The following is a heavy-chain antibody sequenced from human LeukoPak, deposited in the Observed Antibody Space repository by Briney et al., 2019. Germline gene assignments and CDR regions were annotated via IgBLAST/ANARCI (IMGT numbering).Heavy chain of an antibody. D-gene: IGHD3-9*01. V-gene: IGHV3-11*06. Sequence: GGSLRLSCAASGFRVSGYDLNWIRQAPGKGLEWIAYISISSSNIHYADSVRGRFTISRDNANNSLYLQLSSLRVEDTAVYYCAREYYGVIFSHYLDVWGKGTMVTVSS. J-gene: IGHJ3*01. CDR2: ISISSSNI. CDR1: GFRVSGYD. CDR3: AREYYGVIFSHYLDV.